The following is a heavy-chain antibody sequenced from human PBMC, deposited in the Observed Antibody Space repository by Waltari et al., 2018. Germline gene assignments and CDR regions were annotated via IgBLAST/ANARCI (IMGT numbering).Heavy chain of an antibody. Sequence: QVQLQESGPGLVKPSQTLSLPCTVSGGSITSGYYYWSWIRQPPGKGLEWIGYIYYDGSTYYNPSLKTRITISLDTSKNQFSLKLSSVTAADTAVYYCARDRAYRSSSRPLDYWGQGTLVTVSS. J-gene: IGHJ4*02. D-gene: IGHD6-6*01. V-gene: IGHV4-30-4*08. CDR1: GGSITSGYYY. CDR3: ARDRAYRSSSRPLDY. CDR2: IYYDGST.